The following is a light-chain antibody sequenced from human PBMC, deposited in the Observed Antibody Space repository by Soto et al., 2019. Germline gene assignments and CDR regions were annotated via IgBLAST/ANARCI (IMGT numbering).Light chain of an antibody. CDR2: SAS. V-gene: IGKV3-15*01. CDR1: QSVNSD. J-gene: IGKJ4*01. Sequence: ETVMTQSPATLSASPGESAILSCRASQSVNSDLAWYQQIPGQAPRLLIYSASTGATGGPARFSGSGSGTEFTLTISSLQSEDFAIYYCQQYNNWPLTFGGGTKVEI. CDR3: QQYNNWPLT.